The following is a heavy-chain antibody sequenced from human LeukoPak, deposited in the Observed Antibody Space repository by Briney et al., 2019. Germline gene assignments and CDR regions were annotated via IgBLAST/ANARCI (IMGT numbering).Heavy chain of an antibody. CDR3: ARYCTNGVCSDAFDI. CDR2: FFYSGST. Sequence: SETLSLTCTVSGGSISTYCCSCIRQPPGKRLGSIGYFFYSGSTNYNPSLRSRVTVSVDTSKSQFSLKLSSVTAADTAVYYCARYCTNGVCSDAFDIWGQGTMVTVSS. J-gene: IGHJ3*02. CDR1: GGSISTYC. D-gene: IGHD2-8*01. V-gene: IGHV4-59*08.